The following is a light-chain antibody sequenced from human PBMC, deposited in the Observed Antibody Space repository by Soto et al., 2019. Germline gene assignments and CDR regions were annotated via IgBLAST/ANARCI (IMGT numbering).Light chain of an antibody. Sequence: IVLTESPATLSLSLEARATLSCRASQSVSTDLAWYQQKPGQAPRLLIFGASTRATGIPARFSGSGSGTEFILTISSLQSEDSAVYYCHQYNYWPPETFGQGTKVDI. CDR2: GAS. CDR3: HQYNYWPPET. V-gene: IGKV3-15*01. J-gene: IGKJ1*01. CDR1: QSVSTD.